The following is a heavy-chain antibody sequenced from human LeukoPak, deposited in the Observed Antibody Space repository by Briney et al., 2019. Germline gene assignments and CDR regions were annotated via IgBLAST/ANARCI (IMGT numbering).Heavy chain of an antibody. CDR3: AKDLRYDSPFWYFDY. D-gene: IGHD3-22*01. CDR2: ISGGGGNT. V-gene: IGHV3-23*01. J-gene: IGHJ4*02. CDR1: GFTFSSYA. Sequence: PGGSLRLSCAASGFTFSSYAMSWVRQAPGEGLEWVSAISGGGGNTYYAGSVKGRFTISRDNSKNTLYLQMNSLRAEDTAVYYCAKDLRYDSPFWYFDYWGQGTLVTVSS.